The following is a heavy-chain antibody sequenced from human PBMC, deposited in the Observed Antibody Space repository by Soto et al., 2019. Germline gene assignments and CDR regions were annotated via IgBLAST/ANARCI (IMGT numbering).Heavy chain of an antibody. CDR3: ARQGSSSWYHWFDP. CDR1: GGSISSSSYY. D-gene: IGHD6-13*01. CDR2: IYYSGST. V-gene: IGHV4-39*01. Sequence: TSETLSLTCTVSGGSISSSSYYWGWIRQPPGKGLEWIGSIYYSGSTYYNPSLKSRVTISVDTSKNQFSLKLSSVTAADTAVYYCARQGSSSWYHWFDPWGQGTLVTVSS. J-gene: IGHJ5*02.